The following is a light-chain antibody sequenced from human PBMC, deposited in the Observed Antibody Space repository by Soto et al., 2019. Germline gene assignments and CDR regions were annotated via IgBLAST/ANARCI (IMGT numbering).Light chain of an antibody. V-gene: IGKV3-11*01. CDR2: DAS. J-gene: IGKJ4*01. Sequence: EIVLTQSPATLSLSPGERATLSCRASQTVSSYLAWYQQKPGQAPRLLIYDASKRATGIPARFSGSGSGTDFTLTISSLQPEDFATYYCQQLYSYPLTFGAGTTGDIK. CDR3: QQLYSYPLT. CDR1: QTVSSY.